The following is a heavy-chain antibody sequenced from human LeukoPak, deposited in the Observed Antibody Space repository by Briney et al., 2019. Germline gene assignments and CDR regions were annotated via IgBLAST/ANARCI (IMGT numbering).Heavy chain of an antibody. V-gene: IGHV3-7*01. Sequence: PGGSLRLSCAASGFTFSSYWMSWVRQAPGKGLEWVANIKRDGSEKYYVDSVKGRFTISRDNAKNSLYLQMNSLRAEDTAVYYCARDYDFWSNYFDYWGQGTLVTVSS. D-gene: IGHD3-3*01. J-gene: IGHJ4*02. CDR1: GFTFSSYW. CDR2: IKRDGSEK. CDR3: ARDYDFWSNYFDY.